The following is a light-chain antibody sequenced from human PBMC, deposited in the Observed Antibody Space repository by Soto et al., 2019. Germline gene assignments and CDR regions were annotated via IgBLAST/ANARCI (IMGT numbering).Light chain of an antibody. CDR1: QSVSSSY. J-gene: IGKJ2*01. CDR3: HQYGSLYT. V-gene: IGKV3-20*01. Sequence: EIVLTQSPGTLSLSPGERATLSCRASQSVSSSYLAWYQQKPGQAPRLLIYAASSRASGIPDRFSGSGSGTDFTLTIIRLEPEDFAVYYCHQYGSLYTFGQGTKLEIK. CDR2: AAS.